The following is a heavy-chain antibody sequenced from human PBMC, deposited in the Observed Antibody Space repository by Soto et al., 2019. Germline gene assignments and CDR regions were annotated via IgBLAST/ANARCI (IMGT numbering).Heavy chain of an antibody. Sequence: QVQLVQPGAEVKKPGASVRVSCRTSGYTFTIYAIHWVRQAPGKGLEWMAWSNIGNGNTKHSQKFQGRVTVSRDTSAITAYMERSSLRSEDTAVYYWERETLCGGGCYDHWLDPWGQGTLVTVSS. J-gene: IGHJ5*02. CDR1: GYTFTIYA. V-gene: IGHV1-3*04. CDR3: ERETLCGGGCYDHWLDP. D-gene: IGHD2-15*01. CDR2: SNIGNGNT.